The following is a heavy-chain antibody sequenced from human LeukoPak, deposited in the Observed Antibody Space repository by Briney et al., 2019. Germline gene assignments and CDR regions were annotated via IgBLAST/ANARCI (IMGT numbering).Heavy chain of an antibody. Sequence: GGSLRLSCAASGFTFSSYWMSWVRQAPGKGLEWVANIKEDGSEKYYVDSVKGRFTLSGDNAKTSLYLQMNSLRAEDTAVYFCARDGKYDYVWGSYRAWDYWGQGTLVTVS. CDR1: GFTFSSYW. J-gene: IGHJ4*02. CDR3: ARDGKYDYVWGSYRAWDY. V-gene: IGHV3-7*01. CDR2: IKEDGSEK. D-gene: IGHD3-16*02.